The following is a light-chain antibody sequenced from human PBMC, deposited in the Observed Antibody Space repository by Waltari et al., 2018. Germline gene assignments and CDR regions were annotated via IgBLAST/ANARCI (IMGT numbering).Light chain of an antibody. Sequence: HSVLTQAPSVSGAPGQRVTISCTGGDSNIASFGVNWYPHLPGRVPKLLIYENTNRPSGVPDRFSGSKSGTSASLAIEGLQPEDEGDYYCQSYDNSLRGSVLFGGGTKVTV. CDR2: ENT. V-gene: IGLV1-40*01. CDR1: DSNIASFG. J-gene: IGLJ3*02. CDR3: QSYDNSLRGSVL.